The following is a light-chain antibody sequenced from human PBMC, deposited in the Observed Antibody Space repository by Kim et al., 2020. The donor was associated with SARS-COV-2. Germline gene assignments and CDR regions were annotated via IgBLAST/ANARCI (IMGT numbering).Light chain of an antibody. CDR1: QSVGSSY. V-gene: IGKV3-20*01. Sequence: EIVLSQSPGTLSLSPGERATLSCRASQSVGSSYLAWYQQRPGQAPRLLIYDASSRATGIPDRFSGSGSGTDFTLTISRLEPEDFAVYYCQQYGASPMYTFGQGTKLEI. CDR2: DAS. J-gene: IGKJ2*01. CDR3: QQYGASPMYT.